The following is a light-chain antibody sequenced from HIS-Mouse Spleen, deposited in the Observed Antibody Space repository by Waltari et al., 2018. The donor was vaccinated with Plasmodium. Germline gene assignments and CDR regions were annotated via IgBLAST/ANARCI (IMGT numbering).Light chain of an antibody. V-gene: IGKV3-20*01. Sequence: EIVLTQSPGTLSLSPGERATLSCRASQSVSSSYLAWYQQQPGQAPRLLIYGASSRATGIPDRFSGSGSGTDFTLTISRLEPEDFAVYYCQQYGSSPPLTFGGGTK. CDR2: GAS. J-gene: IGKJ4*01. CDR3: QQYGSSPPLT. CDR1: QSVSSSY.